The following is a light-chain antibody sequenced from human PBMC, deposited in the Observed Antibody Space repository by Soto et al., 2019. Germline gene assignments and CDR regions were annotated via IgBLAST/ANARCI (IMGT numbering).Light chain of an antibody. CDR2: EVS. V-gene: IGLV2-14*01. Sequence: QSALTQPASVSGSPGQSITLSCSGTSSDVGGYNYVSWYQQHPAKAPKLIIYEVSNRPSGVSNRFSGSKSGNTASLTISGLQADDEADYYCSSYTTTSTLGVFGGGTKVTVL. CDR3: SSYTTTSTLGV. CDR1: SSDVGGYNY. J-gene: IGLJ3*02.